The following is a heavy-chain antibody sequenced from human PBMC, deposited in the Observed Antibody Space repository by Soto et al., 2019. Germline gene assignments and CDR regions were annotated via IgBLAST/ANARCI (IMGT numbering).Heavy chain of an antibody. CDR3: ARIAASGIVHDFDF. Sequence: QVQLVQSEGEVKKPGASVKISCRASGYTFTSYAINWVRQAPGQGLEWMGWISAHSGNTNYAQKVHGRFTLTTDTSTSTAYMELRSLRSDDPAIYYCARIAASGIVHDFDFWGQGTLVTVSS. V-gene: IGHV1-18*01. J-gene: IGHJ4*02. CDR1: GYTFTSYA. CDR2: ISAHSGNT. D-gene: IGHD6-13*01.